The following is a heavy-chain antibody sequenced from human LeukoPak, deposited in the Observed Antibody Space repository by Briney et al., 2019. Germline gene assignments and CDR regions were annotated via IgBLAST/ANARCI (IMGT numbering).Heavy chain of an antibody. CDR3: TRGAGTGWRFDS. Sequence: GGSLSLSCAASGFTFTSYGMTWVRQAPGKGLEWVSSISHSSSYIYYADSVKGRFTISRDNAKNSLYLQMNSLRAEDTAVYYCTRGAGTGWRFDSWGQGTLLTVSS. J-gene: IGHJ4*02. CDR2: ISHSSSYI. D-gene: IGHD6-19*01. V-gene: IGHV3-21*01. CDR1: GFTFTSYG.